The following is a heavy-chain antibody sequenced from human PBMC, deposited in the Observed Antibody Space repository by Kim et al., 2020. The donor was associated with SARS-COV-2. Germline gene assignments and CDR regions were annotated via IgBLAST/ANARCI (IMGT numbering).Heavy chain of an antibody. D-gene: IGHD4-17*01. Sequence: SETLSLTCTVSGGSISSGGYYWSWIRQHPGKGLEWIGYIYYSGSTYYNPSLKSRVTISVDTSKNQFSLKLSSVTAADTAVYYCARDREYGETVGNWFDPWGQGTLVTVSS. J-gene: IGHJ5*02. CDR1: GGSISSGGYY. V-gene: IGHV4-31*03. CDR2: IYYSGST. CDR3: ARDREYGETVGNWFDP.